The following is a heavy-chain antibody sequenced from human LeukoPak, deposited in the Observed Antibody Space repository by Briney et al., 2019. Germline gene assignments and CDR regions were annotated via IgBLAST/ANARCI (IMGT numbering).Heavy chain of an antibody. CDR3: AREGRSGWTDGDLKFDY. CDR1: GGTFSGYA. Sequence: ASVKVSCKASGGTFSGYAISWVRQAPGQGLEWMGGIIPIFGTANYAQKFQGRVTITADESTSTAYMELSSLRSEDTAVYYRAREGRSGWTDGDLKFDYWGQGTLVTVSS. J-gene: IGHJ4*02. CDR2: IIPIFGTA. D-gene: IGHD6-19*01. V-gene: IGHV1-69*13.